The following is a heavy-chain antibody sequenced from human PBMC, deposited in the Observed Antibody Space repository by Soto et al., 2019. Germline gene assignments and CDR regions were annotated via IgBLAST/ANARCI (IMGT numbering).Heavy chain of an antibody. CDR2: FYYSGNT. J-gene: IGHJ4*02. CDR3: VRNAQWIIRAY. V-gene: IGHV4-39*01. CDR1: SGSISIRKDY. D-gene: IGHD5-12*01. Sequence: ASQTPALTCTVCSGSISIRKDYWGWIRQPPVKGLEWIGSFYYSGNTYYNPSLKSRVTISVDTSKNQFSLKVSSVTAADTAVYYCVRNAQWIIRAYWGQGSLVTVSS.